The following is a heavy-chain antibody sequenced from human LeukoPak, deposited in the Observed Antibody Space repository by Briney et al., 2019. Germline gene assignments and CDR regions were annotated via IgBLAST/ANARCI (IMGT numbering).Heavy chain of an antibody. Sequence: SETLSLTCTVSGASISTTSYYWGWIRQPPGKGLEWIATIFYSGSTYYNPSLKRRVTISVDTSKNQFSLKLRSVTAADTAVYFCARHGKWLLSYWGQGTLVTVSS. J-gene: IGHJ4*02. CDR2: IFYSGST. D-gene: IGHD3-22*01. CDR3: ARHGKWLLSY. V-gene: IGHV4-39*07. CDR1: GASISTTSYY.